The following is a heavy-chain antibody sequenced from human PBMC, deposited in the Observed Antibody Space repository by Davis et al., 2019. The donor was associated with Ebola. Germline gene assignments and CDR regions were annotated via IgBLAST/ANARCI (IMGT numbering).Heavy chain of an antibody. CDR2: ISYDGSNK. D-gene: IGHD2-8*02. Sequence: GESLKISCAASGFTFSSYGMHWVRQAPGKGLEWVAVISYDGSNKYYADSVKGRFTISRDNSKNTLYLQMNSLRAEDTAVYYCAKAGASFDYWGQGTLVTVSS. J-gene: IGHJ4*02. CDR1: GFTFSSYG. V-gene: IGHV3-30*18. CDR3: AKAGASFDY.